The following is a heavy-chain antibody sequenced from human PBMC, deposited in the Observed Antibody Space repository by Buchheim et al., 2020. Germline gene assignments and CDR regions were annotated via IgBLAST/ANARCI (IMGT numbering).Heavy chain of an antibody. CDR1: GFTFSSYD. CDR2: IGTAGDT. J-gene: IGHJ6*02. V-gene: IGHV3-13*01. CDR3: ARSTQSAGSRSAYYYGMDV. Sequence: EVQLVESGGGLVKPGGSLRLSCAASGFTFSSYDMHWVRQATGKGLEWVSAIGTAGDTYYPGSVKGRFTISRENAKNSLYLQMNSLRAGDTAVYYCARSTQSAGSRSAYYYGMDVWGQGTT. D-gene: IGHD2-2*01.